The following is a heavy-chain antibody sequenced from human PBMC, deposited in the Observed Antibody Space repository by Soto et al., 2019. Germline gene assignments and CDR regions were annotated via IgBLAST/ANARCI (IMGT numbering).Heavy chain of an antibody. V-gene: IGHV3-66*01. D-gene: IGHD6-13*01. CDR1: GFSVTNNY. CDR3: AKVSSSWYSGFFDY. J-gene: IGHJ4*02. Sequence: GGSLRLSCAASGFSVTNNYMNWVRQAPGKGLEWVSIIDIGGNTYYADSVKDRFTISRDNSRNTLYLQMNTLRAEDTAVYYCAKVSSSWYSGFFDYWGQGTLVTVSS. CDR2: IDIGGNT.